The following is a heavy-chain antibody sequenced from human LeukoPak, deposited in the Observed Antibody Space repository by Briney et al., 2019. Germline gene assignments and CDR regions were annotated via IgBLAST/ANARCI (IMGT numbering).Heavy chain of an antibody. D-gene: IGHD3-22*01. CDR3: ARGRFDYYDSSGYYRPREYYYYYYYMDV. CDR2: IYYSGST. V-gene: IGHV4-59*01. J-gene: IGHJ6*03. CDR1: GGSISNYH. Sequence: PSETLSLTCTVSGGSISNYHWSWIRQSPGKGLEWIGYIYYSGSTNYKPSLKSRVTISVDTSKNQFFLKLSSVTAADTAVYYCARGRFDYYDSSGYYRPREYYYYYYYMDVWGKGTTVTISS.